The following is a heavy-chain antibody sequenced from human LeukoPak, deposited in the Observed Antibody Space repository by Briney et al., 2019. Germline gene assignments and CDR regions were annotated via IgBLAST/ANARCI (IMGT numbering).Heavy chain of an antibody. Sequence: SETLSLTCTVSGGAVSSGSYCWRWIRQPTGKGLEWIGYIYYSGSTNYNPSLKSRVTISVDTSKNQFSLKLSSVTAADTAVYYCARDHLSGVAVAGDYWGQGTLVTVSS. CDR1: GGAVSSGSYC. D-gene: IGHD6-19*01. V-gene: IGHV4-61*01. CDR2: IYYSGST. CDR3: ARDHLSGVAVAGDY. J-gene: IGHJ4*02.